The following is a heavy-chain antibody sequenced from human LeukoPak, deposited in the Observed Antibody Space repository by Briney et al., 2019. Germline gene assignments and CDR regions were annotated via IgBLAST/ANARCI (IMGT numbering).Heavy chain of an antibody. D-gene: IGHD2/OR15-2a*01. CDR2: IWYEGSNK. J-gene: IGHJ4*02. Sequence: GGSLRLSCAASGFTFSSYGMHWVRQAPGKGLEWVAVIWYEGSNKYYADSVKGRFTISRDNAKNSLYLQMNSLRAADTALYYCAKDPFKESAEGYFDYWGQGTLVTVSS. V-gene: IGHV3-33*03. CDR3: AKDPFKESAEGYFDY. CDR1: GFTFSSYG.